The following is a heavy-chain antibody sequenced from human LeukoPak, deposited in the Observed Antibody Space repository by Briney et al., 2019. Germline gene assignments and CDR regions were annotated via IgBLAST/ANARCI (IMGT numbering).Heavy chain of an antibody. J-gene: IGHJ4*02. CDR2: ISSSGNNI. CDR1: TFTFSSYA. V-gene: IGHV3-48*03. D-gene: IGHD4-17*01. Sequence: PGGSLRLSCAASTFTFSSYAMNWVRQAPGKGLDWDSYISSSGNNICYADSVKGRFTISRDNAKNSLFLQMNSLRAEDTAVYYCARNGDSGGNVGFDYWGQGTLVTVSS. CDR3: ARNGDSGGNVGFDY.